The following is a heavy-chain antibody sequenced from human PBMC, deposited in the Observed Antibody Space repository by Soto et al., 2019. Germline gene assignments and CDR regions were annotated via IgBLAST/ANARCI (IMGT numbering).Heavy chain of an antibody. CDR1: GASISSYY. V-gene: IGHV4-59*01. CDR2: IYYSGST. CDR3: ARGVRGASVFDP. J-gene: IGHJ5*02. Sequence: SETLYLTCTVAGASISSYYWSWIRQPPGKGLEWIGYIYYSGSTNYNPSLKSRVTISVDTSKNHFSLKLSSVTAADTAVYYCARGVRGASVFDPWGQGTLVTVSS. D-gene: IGHD3-10*01.